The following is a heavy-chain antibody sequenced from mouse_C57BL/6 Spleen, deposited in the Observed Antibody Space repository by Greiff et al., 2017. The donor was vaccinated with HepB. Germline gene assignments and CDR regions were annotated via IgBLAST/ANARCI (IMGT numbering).Heavy chain of an antibody. J-gene: IGHJ2*01. CDR1: GYTFTSYG. D-gene: IGHD1-1*01. V-gene: IGHV1-81*01. CDR3: ARSTKLITTVVDFDY. CDR2: IYPRSGNT. Sequence: VQLQQSGAELARPGASVKLSCKASGYTFTSYGISWVKQRTGQGLEWIGEIYPRSGNTYYNEKFKGKATLTADKSSSTAYMELRSLTSEDSAVYFCARSTKLITTVVDFDYWGQGTTLTVSS.